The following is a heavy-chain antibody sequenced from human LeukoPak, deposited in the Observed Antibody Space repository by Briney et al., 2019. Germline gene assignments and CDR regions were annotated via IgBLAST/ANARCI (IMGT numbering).Heavy chain of an antibody. CDR3: ARGGSILRGLAYFDY. Sequence: ASVKVSCKASGYTFTGYYMHWVRQAPGQGLEWMGWINPRTNDTKYAQKFQGRVIMTRDMSITTAYMEVSSLRSDDTAVYYCARGGSILRGLAYFDYWGQGTLVTVSS. CDR1: GYTFTGYY. D-gene: IGHD3-10*01. CDR2: INPRTNDT. J-gene: IGHJ4*02. V-gene: IGHV1-2*02.